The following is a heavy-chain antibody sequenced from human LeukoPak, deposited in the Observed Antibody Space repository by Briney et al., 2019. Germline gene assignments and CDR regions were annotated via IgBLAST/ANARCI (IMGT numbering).Heavy chain of an antibody. J-gene: IGHJ4*02. CDR2: ISYDGSNK. V-gene: IGHV3-30-3*01. D-gene: IGHD3-9*01. Sequence: GRSLRLSCAASGFTFSSYAMHWVRQAPGKGLEWVAVISYDGSNKYYADSVKGRFTISRDNSKNTLYLQMNSLRAEDTAVYYCARGRSLTGYYFDFDYWGQGTLVTVSS. CDR3: ARGRSLTGYYFDFDY. CDR1: GFTFSSYA.